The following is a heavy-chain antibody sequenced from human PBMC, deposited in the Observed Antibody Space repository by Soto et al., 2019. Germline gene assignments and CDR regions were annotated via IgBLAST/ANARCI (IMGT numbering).Heavy chain of an antibody. CDR2: IYSGGST. Sequence: EVQLVESGGGLIQPGGSLRLSCAASGFTVSSNYMSWVRQAPGKGLEWVSVIYSGGSTYYADSVKGRFTISRDNSKNTLYLQMNSLRAEDTAVYYCASHRRAPDYYDSSGYYYWSYWGQGTLVTVSS. J-gene: IGHJ4*02. CDR1: GFTVSSNY. V-gene: IGHV3-53*01. CDR3: ASHRRAPDYYDSSGYYYWSY. D-gene: IGHD3-22*01.